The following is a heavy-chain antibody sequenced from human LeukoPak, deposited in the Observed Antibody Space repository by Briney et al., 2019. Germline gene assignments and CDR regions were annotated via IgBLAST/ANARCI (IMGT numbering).Heavy chain of an antibody. Sequence: GRSLRLSCAASGFTFNSYGMHWVRQAPGKGLEGVAVIRYDGSNKYYADSVKGRFTISRDNSKNTLYLQMNSLRAEDTAVYYCARGDLRYFDWLLGSEIDYWGQGTLVTVSS. CDR1: GFTFNSYG. CDR3: ARGDLRYFDWLLGSEIDY. J-gene: IGHJ4*02. D-gene: IGHD3-9*01. CDR2: IRYDGSNK. V-gene: IGHV3-33*01.